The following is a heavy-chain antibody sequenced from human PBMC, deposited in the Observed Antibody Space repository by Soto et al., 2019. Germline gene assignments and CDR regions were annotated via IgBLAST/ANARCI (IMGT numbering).Heavy chain of an antibody. Sequence: SLRLSCAASGFTFDDYAMHWVRQAPGKGLEWVSGISWNSGSIGYADTVKGRFTISRDNAKNSLYLQMNSLRAEDTALYYCAKSGGHPLGSSWYRDYYYYYGMDVWGQGTTVTVSS. V-gene: IGHV3-9*01. CDR2: ISWNSGSI. J-gene: IGHJ6*02. CDR3: AKSGGHPLGSSWYRDYYYYYGMDV. D-gene: IGHD6-13*01. CDR1: GFTFDDYA.